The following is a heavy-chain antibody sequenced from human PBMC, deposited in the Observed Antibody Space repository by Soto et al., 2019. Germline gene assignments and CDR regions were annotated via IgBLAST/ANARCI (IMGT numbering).Heavy chain of an antibody. CDR2: INAGNGNT. Sequence: GASVKVSCXASGYTFTSYAMHWVRQAPGQRLEWMGWINAGNGNTKYSQKFQGRVTITRDTSASTAYMELSSLRSEDTAVYYCARSVAQEIFDYWGQGTLVTVSS. CDR3: ARSVAQEIFDY. V-gene: IGHV1-3*01. D-gene: IGHD2-15*01. J-gene: IGHJ4*02. CDR1: GYTFTSYA.